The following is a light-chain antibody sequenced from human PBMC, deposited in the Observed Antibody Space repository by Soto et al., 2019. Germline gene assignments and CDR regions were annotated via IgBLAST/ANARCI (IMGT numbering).Light chain of an antibody. CDR1: QSVSSS. Sequence: EIVVTQSPATLSVSPGERVTLSCRASQSVSSSLAWYQQRPGQAPRLLIYDTSTRAAGIAARFSGSGSGTEFTLTISSLQSEDFATYYCQQYYSYPPYFGGGTKVEIK. J-gene: IGKJ4*01. CDR3: QQYYSYPPY. CDR2: DTS. V-gene: IGKV3-15*01.